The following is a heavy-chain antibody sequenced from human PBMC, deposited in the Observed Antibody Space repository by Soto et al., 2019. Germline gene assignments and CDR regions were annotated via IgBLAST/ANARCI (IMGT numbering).Heavy chain of an antibody. D-gene: IGHD6-19*01. CDR2: IYYSGST. Sequence: QLQLHESGPGLVKPSETLSLTCAVSGDSMSSSDYYWGWIRQPPGKGLEWLGSIYYSGSTYYNPSLHSRVAISVETSKNQFSLKLKSVTAADTAIYYCARRTVNIRTFYSGLKTHCFDYWGQGAPGTVSS. CDR1: GDSMSSSDYY. CDR3: ARRTVNIRTFYSGLKTHCFDY. J-gene: IGHJ4*02. V-gene: IGHV4-39*01.